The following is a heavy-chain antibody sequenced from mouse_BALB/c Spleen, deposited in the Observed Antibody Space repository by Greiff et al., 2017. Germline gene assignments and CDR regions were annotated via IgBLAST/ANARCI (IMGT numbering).Heavy chain of an antibody. D-gene: IGHD2-2*01. J-gene: IGHJ4*01. V-gene: IGHV3-6*02. CDR2: ISYDGSN. CDR3: ARRRNGWNYAMDY. Sequence: EVKLQESGPGLVKPSQSLSLTCSVTGYSITSGYYWNWIRQFPGNKLEWMGYISYDGSNNYNPSLKNRISITRDTSKNQFFLKLNSVTTEDTATYYCARRRNGWNYAMDYWGQGTSVTVSS. CDR1: GYSITSGYY.